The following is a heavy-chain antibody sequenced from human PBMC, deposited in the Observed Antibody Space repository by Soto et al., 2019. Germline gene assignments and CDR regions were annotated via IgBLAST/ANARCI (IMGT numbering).Heavy chain of an antibody. J-gene: IGHJ4*02. Sequence: GASVKVSCKASGGTFSSYAISWVRQAPGQGLEWMGGIIPIFGTANYAQKFQGRVTITADESTSTAYMELSSLRSEDTAVYYCARGVYSSSGLYYWGQGTLVTVSS. D-gene: IGHD6-6*01. CDR2: IIPIFGTA. CDR3: ARGVYSSSGLYY. V-gene: IGHV1-69*13. CDR1: GGTFSSYA.